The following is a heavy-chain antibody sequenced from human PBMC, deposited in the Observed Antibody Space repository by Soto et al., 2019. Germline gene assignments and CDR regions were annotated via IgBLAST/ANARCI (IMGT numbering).Heavy chain of an antibody. CDR3: ATTAGGFFVN. CDR2: IKQDGSEK. Sequence: EVQLVESGGGLVQPGGSLRLSCAASGFSFSTYWMSWVRQAPGKGLEWVANIKQDGSEKYYVKSVEGRFTVSRDNAKNSLYLQTNSLRTDDTAVYYCATTAGGFFVNWGQGTPVTVSS. J-gene: IGHJ4*02. V-gene: IGHV3-7*05. D-gene: IGHD1-1*01. CDR1: GFSFSTYW.